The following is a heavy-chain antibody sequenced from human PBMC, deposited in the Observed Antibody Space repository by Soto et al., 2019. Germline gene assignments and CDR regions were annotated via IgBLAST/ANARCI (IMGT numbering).Heavy chain of an antibody. J-gene: IGHJ3*02. V-gene: IGHV4-31*03. CDR1: GGSISSGGYY. Sequence: QVQLQESGPGLVKPSQTLSLTCTVSGGSISSGGYYWSWIRQHPGKGLEWIGYIYYSGSTYYNPSLKSRVTISVDTAKNPFSLKLSSVTAADTAVYYCARVKRLRYVDRRGAFDIWGQGTMVTVSS. CDR3: ARVKRLRYVDRRGAFDI. CDR2: IYYSGST. D-gene: IGHD3-9*01.